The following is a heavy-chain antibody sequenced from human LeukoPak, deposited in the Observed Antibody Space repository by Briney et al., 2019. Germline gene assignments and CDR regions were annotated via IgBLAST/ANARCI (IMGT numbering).Heavy chain of an antibody. Sequence: PSETLSLTCTVSGGSISSYYWSWIRQPAGKGLEWIGRFYSGGSTDYNPSLKSRVTMSVDTSKNQFSLKLSSVTAADTAVYYCARVYSGYDLPGSPANYYFDYWGQGTLATVSS. CDR1: GGSISSYY. V-gene: IGHV4-4*07. CDR2: FYSGGST. J-gene: IGHJ4*02. CDR3: ARVYSGYDLPGSPANYYFDY. D-gene: IGHD5-12*01.